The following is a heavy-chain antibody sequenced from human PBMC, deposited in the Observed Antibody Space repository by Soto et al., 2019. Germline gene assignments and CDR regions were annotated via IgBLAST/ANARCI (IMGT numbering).Heavy chain of an antibody. CDR2: ISSRSVYI. Sequence: EVQLVESGGGLVKPGGSLRLSCAASGFTFSTYNMRWVRQAPGKGLEWVSSISSRSVYIYYADSVKGRFTVSRDNANNLLYLQMDSLTADDTAVYYCARVRCSGTSCYDYFDYWGQGTLVAVSS. CDR3: ARVRCSGTSCYDYFDY. V-gene: IGHV3-21*01. D-gene: IGHD2-2*01. CDR1: GFTFSTYN. J-gene: IGHJ4*02.